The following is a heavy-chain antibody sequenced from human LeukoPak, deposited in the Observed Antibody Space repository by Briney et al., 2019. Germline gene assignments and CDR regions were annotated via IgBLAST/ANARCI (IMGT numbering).Heavy chain of an antibody. CDR3: AREMYAAFDI. Sequence: ASVKVSCKASGYTFTGYYMHWVRQAPGQGLEWMGWINPNSGDTNYAQKFQGRVTMTRDTSTSTAHMELSRLRSDDTAVYCCAREMYAAFDIWGQGTMVTVSS. J-gene: IGHJ3*02. D-gene: IGHD2-8*01. CDR1: GYTFTGYY. V-gene: IGHV1-2*02. CDR2: INPNSGDT.